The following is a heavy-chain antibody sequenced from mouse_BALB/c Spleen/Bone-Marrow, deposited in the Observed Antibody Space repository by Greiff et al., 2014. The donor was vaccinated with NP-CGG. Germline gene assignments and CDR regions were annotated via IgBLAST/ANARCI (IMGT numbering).Heavy chain of an antibody. CDR3: ARFITTATEYFDY. J-gene: IGHJ2*01. Sequence: VQLQQSGAELARPGASVKMSCKASGYTFTSYTMHWVRQRPGQGLEWIGYINPSSGYTNYNQKFKDKATLTADKSSSTAYMQLSSLTSEDSAVYYCARFITTATEYFDYWGQGTTLTVSS. V-gene: IGHV1-4*01. CDR1: GYTFTSYT. D-gene: IGHD1-2*01. CDR2: INPSSGYT.